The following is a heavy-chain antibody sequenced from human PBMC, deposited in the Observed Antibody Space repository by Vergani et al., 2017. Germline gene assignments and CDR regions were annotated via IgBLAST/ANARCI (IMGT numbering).Heavy chain of an antibody. V-gene: IGHV3-21*01. CDR1: GFTFSSYS. CDR3: ARALYYYDSSGTADY. D-gene: IGHD3-22*01. CDR2: ISSSSSYI. J-gene: IGHJ4*02. Sequence: EVQLVESGGGLVKPGGSLRLSCAASGFTFSSYSMNWVRQAPGKGLEWVSSISSSSSYIYYADSVKGRFTISRDNAKNSLYLQMNSLRAEDTAVYYCARALYYYDSSGTADYWGQGTLVTVSS.